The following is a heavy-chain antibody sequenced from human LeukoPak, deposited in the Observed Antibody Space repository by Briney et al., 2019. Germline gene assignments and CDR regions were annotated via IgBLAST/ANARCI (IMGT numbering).Heavy chain of an antibody. CDR2: INPDDSDT. J-gene: IGHJ4*02. V-gene: IGHV5-51*01. CDR3: ARKGRSTDVIFD. Sequence: GESLKISCKGSGYTFSTYWIGWVRQTPGKGLEWMGIINPDDSDTRYRPSFQGQVTISDDKFITTAYLQWNSLRASDIATYYCARKGRSTDVIFDWGQGTLVTVSS. CDR1: GYTFSTYW. D-gene: IGHD2-8*01.